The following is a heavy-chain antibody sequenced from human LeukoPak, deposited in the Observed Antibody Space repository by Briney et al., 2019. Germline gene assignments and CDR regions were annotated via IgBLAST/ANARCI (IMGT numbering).Heavy chain of an antibody. CDR2: INPSGGST. V-gene: IGHV1-46*01. J-gene: IGHJ4*02. Sequence: PRASVTVSCKASGYTFTSYYMHWVRQAPGQGLEWMGIINPSGGSTSYAQKFQGRVTMTRDTSTSTVYMELSSLRSEDTAVYYCARDSGGYYYDSSGFNPFDYWGQGTLVTVSS. CDR3: ARDSGGYYYDSSGFNPFDY. D-gene: IGHD3-22*01. CDR1: GYTFTSYY.